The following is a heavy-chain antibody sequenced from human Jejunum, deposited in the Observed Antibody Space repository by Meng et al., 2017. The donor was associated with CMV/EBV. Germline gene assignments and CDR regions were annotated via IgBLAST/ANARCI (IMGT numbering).Heavy chain of an antibody. Sequence: QVQLVGFGGGVVLPGGSLSLSCVTSGFTFSRSGMHWVRQAPGKPLEWVSFIHYAWDSQYYADSVKGRFTISRDDSRNTVYLQMNSLTTEDTAVYYCAKNRDGIDSWGQGTLVTVSS. D-gene: IGHD2/OR15-2a*01. CDR3: AKNRDGIDS. V-gene: IGHV3-30*02. J-gene: IGHJ4*02. CDR2: IHYAWDSQ. CDR1: GFTFSRSG.